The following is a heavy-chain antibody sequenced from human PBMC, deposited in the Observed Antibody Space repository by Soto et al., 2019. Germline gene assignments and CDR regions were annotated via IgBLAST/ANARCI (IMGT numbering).Heavy chain of an antibody. J-gene: IGHJ4*02. CDR2: INHSGST. V-gene: IGHV4-34*01. D-gene: IGHD2-8*01. Sequence: SETLSLTCAVYGGSFSGYYWSWIRQPPGKGLEWIGEINHSGSTNYNPSLKSRVTISVDRSKNQFSLKLSSVTAADTAVYYCARAADYCTNGVCYSYFDYWGQGTLVTVSS. CDR3: ARAADYCTNGVCYSYFDY. CDR1: GGSFSGYY.